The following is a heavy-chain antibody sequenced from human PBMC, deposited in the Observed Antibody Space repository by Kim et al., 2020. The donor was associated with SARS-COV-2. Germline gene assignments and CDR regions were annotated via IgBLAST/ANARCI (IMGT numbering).Heavy chain of an antibody. Sequence: YDHPALKHRVTQSGDTSKNQFSLNLNYVTAADTAVYFCARARGLRFPFDLWGQGTLVTVSS. CDR3: ARARGLRFPFDL. D-gene: IGHD3-3*01. V-gene: IGHV4-39*07. J-gene: IGHJ4*02.